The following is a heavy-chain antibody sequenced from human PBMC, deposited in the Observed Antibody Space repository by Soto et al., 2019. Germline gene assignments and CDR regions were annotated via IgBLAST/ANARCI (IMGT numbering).Heavy chain of an antibody. Sequence: GGSLRLSCASSVFTFSDAWMSCVRQSPGKGLDWVGRIKSKSDGGTTEYAAPVRGRFTISRDDSKNTLYLQMNSLKTEDTAVYYCTTGSKSTKNYWGQGTLVTVSS. CDR2: IKSKSDGGTT. CDR1: VFTFSDAW. CDR3: TTGSKSTKNY. V-gene: IGHV3-15*01. J-gene: IGHJ4*02.